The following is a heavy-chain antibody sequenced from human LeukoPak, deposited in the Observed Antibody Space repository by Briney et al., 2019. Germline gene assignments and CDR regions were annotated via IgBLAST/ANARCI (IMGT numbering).Heavy chain of an antibody. V-gene: IGHV1-18*01. D-gene: IGHD2-8*01. CDR2: ISAYNGNT. J-gene: IGHJ4*02. CDR3: ARDPDCTNGVCSRDY. CDR1: GYTFTSYG. Sequence: ASVKVSCKASGYTFTSYGISWVRQAPGQGLEWMGWISAYNGNTNYAQKLQGRVAMTTDTSTSTAYMELSRLRSDDTAVYYCARDPDCTNGVCSRDYWGQGTLVTVSS.